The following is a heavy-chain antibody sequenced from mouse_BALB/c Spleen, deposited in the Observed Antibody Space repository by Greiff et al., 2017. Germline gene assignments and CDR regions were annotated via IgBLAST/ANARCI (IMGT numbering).Heavy chain of an antibody. CDR3: TRSYYGWYFDV. D-gene: IGHD2-10*01. CDR1: GYTFTSYW. J-gene: IGHJ1*01. CDR2: IYPGSGST. V-gene: IGHV1S22*01. Sequence: LQQPGSELVRPGASVKLSCKASGYTFTSYWMHWVKQRPGQGLEWIGNIYPGSGSTNYDEKFKSKATLTVDTSSSTAYMQLSSLTSEDSAVYCCTRSYYGWYFDVWGAGTTVTVSS.